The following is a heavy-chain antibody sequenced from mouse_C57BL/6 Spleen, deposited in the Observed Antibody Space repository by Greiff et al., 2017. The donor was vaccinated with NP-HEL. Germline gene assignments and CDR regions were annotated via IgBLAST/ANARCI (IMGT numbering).Heavy chain of an antibody. V-gene: IGHV1-64*01. J-gene: IGHJ2*01. D-gene: IGHD2-1*01. CDR1: GYTFTSYW. CDR3: ARSNYRDYFDY. Sequence: QVQLQQPGAELVKPGASVQLSCKASGYTFTSYWMHWVKQRPGQGLEWIGMIHPNSGSTNYNEKFKSKATLTVDKSSSTAYMQLSSLTSEDSAVYYCARSNYRDYFDYWGQGTTLTVSS. CDR2: IHPNSGST.